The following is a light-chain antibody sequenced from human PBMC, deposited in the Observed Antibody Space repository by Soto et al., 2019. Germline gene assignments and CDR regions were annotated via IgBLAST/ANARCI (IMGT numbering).Light chain of an antibody. J-gene: IGKJ1*01. CDR1: QSVRSN. Sequence: EIVMTQSPATLSESPGERATLSCRASQSVRSNLDWYQKKPGQAPRLLIYGASSRATGIPVRFSGSGYGIEVTHPLSRLQSEDFSVYYCQQYNNEHSAWTFGPGTKGEFK. CDR3: QQYNNEHSAWT. CDR2: GAS. V-gene: IGKV3-15*01.